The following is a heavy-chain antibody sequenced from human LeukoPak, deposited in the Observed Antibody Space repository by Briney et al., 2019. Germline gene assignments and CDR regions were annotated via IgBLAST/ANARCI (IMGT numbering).Heavy chain of an antibody. J-gene: IGHJ4*02. D-gene: IGHD2-2*01. V-gene: IGHV1-18*04. CDR1: GYTFTSYY. CDR2: ISAYSGST. CDR3: ATHLYCSSTSCYDEDYFDY. Sequence: ASVKVSCKASGYTFTSYYMHWVRQAPGQGLEWLGWISAYSGSTNYAQKLQDRVTMTTDTSTNTAYMELRSLRSEDTAVYYCATHLYCSSTSCYDEDYFDYWGQGTLVTVSS.